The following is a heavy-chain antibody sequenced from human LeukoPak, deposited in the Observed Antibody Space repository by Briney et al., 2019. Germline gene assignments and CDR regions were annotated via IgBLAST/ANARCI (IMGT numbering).Heavy chain of an antibody. D-gene: IGHD1-1*01. V-gene: IGHV4-59*01. CDR3: ARDTNDAFDI. J-gene: IGHJ3*02. Sequence: SDTLSLTCTVSGGSISSYYWSWIRQPPGKGLEWIGYIYYSGSTNYNPSLKSRVTISVDTSKNQFSLKLSSVTAADTAVYYCARDTNDAFDIWGQGTMVTVSS. CDR2: IYYSGST. CDR1: GGSISSYY.